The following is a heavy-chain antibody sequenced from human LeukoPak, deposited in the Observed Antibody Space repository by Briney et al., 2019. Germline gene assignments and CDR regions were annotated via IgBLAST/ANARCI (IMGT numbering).Heavy chain of an antibody. CDR3: ARVRITMVRGPGPYFQH. CDR2: MNPKSGGT. Sequence: ASVKVSCKASGYIFTDYYLHWVRQAPGRGLEWMAWMNPKSGGTKYAQKFEGRVTMTRDTSSSTAYMEVSRLRSDDTAVYYCARVRITMVRGPGPYFQHWGQGTLVTVPS. V-gene: IGHV1-2*02. J-gene: IGHJ1*01. D-gene: IGHD3-10*01. CDR1: GYIFTDYY.